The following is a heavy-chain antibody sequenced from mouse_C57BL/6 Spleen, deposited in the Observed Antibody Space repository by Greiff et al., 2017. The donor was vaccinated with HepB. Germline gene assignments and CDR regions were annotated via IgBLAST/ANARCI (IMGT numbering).Heavy chain of an antibody. V-gene: IGHV5-4*03. CDR3: AREDYSNYEGAY. CDR2: ISDGGSYT. Sequence: EVKLQESGGGLVKPGGSLKLSCAASGFTFSSYAMSWVRQTPEKRLEWVATISDGGSYTYYPDNVKGRFTISRDNAKNNLYLQMSHLKSEDTAMYYCAREDYSNYEGAYWGQGTLVTVSA. CDR1: GFTFSSYA. J-gene: IGHJ3*01. D-gene: IGHD2-5*01.